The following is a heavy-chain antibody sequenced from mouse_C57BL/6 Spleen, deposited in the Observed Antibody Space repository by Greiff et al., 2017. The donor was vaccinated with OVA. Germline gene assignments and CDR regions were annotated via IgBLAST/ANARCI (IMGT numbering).Heavy chain of an antibody. CDR2: INPNNGGT. Sequence: VQLQQSGPELVKPGASVKISCKASGYTFTDYYMNWVKQSHGKSLEWIGDINPNNGGTSYNQKCKGKATLTVDKSSSTAYMELRSLTSEDSAVYYCALGRGTWCAYWGQGTLVTVSA. CDR1: GYTFTDYY. CDR3: ALGRGTWCAY. D-gene: IGHD4-1*01. V-gene: IGHV1-26*01. J-gene: IGHJ3*01.